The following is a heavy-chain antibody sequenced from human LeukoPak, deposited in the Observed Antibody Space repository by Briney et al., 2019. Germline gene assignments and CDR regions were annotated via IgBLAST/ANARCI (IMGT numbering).Heavy chain of an antibody. CDR1: GYTFAVYY. CDR3: ARDLGPAPLDAFDI. CDR2: FNPSGDTT. V-gene: IGHV1-46*01. J-gene: IGHJ3*02. Sequence: GASVKVSCKASGYTFAVYYIHWVRQAPGQGLEWMGIFNPSGDTTSYAQKFQGRVTMTRDTSTSTVYMELSSLRSEDTAVYYCARDLGPAPLDAFDIWGQGTMVTVSS. D-gene: IGHD3-16*01.